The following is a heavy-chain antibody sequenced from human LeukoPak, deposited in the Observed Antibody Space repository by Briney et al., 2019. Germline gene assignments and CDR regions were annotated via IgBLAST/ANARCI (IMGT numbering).Heavy chain of an antibody. J-gene: IGHJ4*02. D-gene: IGHD5-18*01. CDR3: ARHLSGITGYTYGRRIDY. Sequence: PGGSLRLSCAASGFTFSSYWMSWVRQAPGKGLEWVANIKKDGSEKYYVDSVKGRFTISRDNAKTSLYLQMNSLRAEDTAVYYCARHLSGITGYTYGRRIDYWGQGTLVTVSS. CDR1: GFTFSSYW. CDR2: IKKDGSEK. V-gene: IGHV3-7*01.